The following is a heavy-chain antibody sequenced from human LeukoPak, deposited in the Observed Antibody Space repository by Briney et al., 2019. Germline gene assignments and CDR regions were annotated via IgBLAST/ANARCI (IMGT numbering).Heavy chain of an antibody. CDR2: INWNGRNV. Sequence: GGPLRLSCATSGFTFGDYGMNWVRQVPGKGLEWISNINWNGRNVDYADSVKGRFTIFRDMAKNSLHLQMNSLRAEDTAVYYCARVRKQYYYDNSHHRDASDVWGQGTMVIVSS. CDR1: GFTFGDYG. J-gene: IGHJ3*01. D-gene: IGHD3-22*01. V-gene: IGHV3-20*04. CDR3: ARVRKQYYYDNSHHRDASDV.